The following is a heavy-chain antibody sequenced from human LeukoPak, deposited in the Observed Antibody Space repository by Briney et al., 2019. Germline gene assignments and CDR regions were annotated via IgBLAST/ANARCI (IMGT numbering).Heavy chain of an antibody. V-gene: IGHV1-69*04. CDR2: IIPILGIA. J-gene: IGHJ4*02. CDR1: GFTFSTYV. Sequence: GGSLRLSCAVSGFTFSTYVMSWVRQAPGKGLEWMGRIIPILGIANYAQKFQGRVTITADKSTSTAYMELSSLRSEDTAVYYCAGVSYYGSGSYYGQGFDYWGQGTLVTVSS. D-gene: IGHD3-10*01. CDR3: AGVSYYGSGSYYGQGFDY.